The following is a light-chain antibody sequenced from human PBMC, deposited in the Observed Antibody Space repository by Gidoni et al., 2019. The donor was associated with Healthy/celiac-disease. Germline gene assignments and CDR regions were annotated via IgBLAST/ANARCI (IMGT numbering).Light chain of an antibody. J-gene: IGKJ1*01. V-gene: IGKV3-15*01. CDR2: GAS. Sequence: DIVMTQSPATLSVSPRERATLSCRASQSVSSNLAWYQQKPGQAPRLLIYGASTRATGIPARFSGSGSGTEFTLTISSLQSEDFAVYYCQQYNNWPPWTFGQGTKVEIK. CDR3: QQYNNWPPWT. CDR1: QSVSSN.